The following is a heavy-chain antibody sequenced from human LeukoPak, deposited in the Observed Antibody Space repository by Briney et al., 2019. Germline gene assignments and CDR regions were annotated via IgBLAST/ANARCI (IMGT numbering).Heavy chain of an antibody. CDR3: ARVSRITLIVGHDAFDM. CDR1: SDSFTTYY. D-gene: IGHD1-26*01. V-gene: IGHV4-4*07. Sequence: SETLSLTCSVSSDSFTTYYWTWIRQPAGKGLEWIGRVKTGGTTDYNPSLKSRVIMSVDTSKKQFSLRLKSVTAADTGVYYCARVSRITLIVGHDAFDMWGQGTVVTVSS. J-gene: IGHJ3*02. CDR2: VKTGGTT.